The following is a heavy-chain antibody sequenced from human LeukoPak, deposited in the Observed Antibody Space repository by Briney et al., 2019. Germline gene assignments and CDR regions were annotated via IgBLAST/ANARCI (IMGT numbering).Heavy chain of an antibody. D-gene: IGHD6-6*01. J-gene: IGHJ6*02. CDR3: ARGQYSSSHAPWVLYYYYGMDV. V-gene: IGHV1-8*01. CDR1: GYTFTSYD. Sequence: ASVKVSCKASGYTFTSYDINWVRQATGQGLEWMGWMNPNSGNTGYAQKFQGRVTMTRNTSISTAYMELSSLRSEDTAVYYCARGQYSSSHAPWVLYYYYGMDVWGQGTTVTVSS. CDR2: MNPNSGNT.